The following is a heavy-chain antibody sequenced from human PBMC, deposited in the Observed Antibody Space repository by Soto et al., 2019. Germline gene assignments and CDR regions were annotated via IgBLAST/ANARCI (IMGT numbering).Heavy chain of an antibody. CDR2: IYYSGST. D-gene: IGHD3-10*01. CDR3: ATLWFGAADY. J-gene: IGHJ4*02. V-gene: IGHV4-39*01. Sequence: QLQLQESGPGLVKPSETLSLTCTVSGGSISRSSYYWGCIRQPPGKGLEWIGSIYYSGSTHYNPSLKSRVTISVHTSKNQFSLKLSSVTAADTAVYSCATLWFGAADYWGQGTLVTVSS. CDR1: GGSISRSSYY.